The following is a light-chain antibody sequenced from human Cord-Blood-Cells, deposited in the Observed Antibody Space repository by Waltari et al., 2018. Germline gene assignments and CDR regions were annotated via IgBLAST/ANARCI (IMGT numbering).Light chain of an antibody. CDR3: CSYAGSSTVV. CDR2: EGS. V-gene: IGLV2-23*01. J-gene: IGLJ2*01. Sequence: QSALTQPASVSGSPGQSITLPRTGTSSAVGSYNLVSWYQQHPGKAPKLMIYEGSKRPSGVSNRFSGSKSGNTASLTISGLQAEDEADYYCCSYAGSSTVVFGGGTKLTVL. CDR1: SSAVGSYNL.